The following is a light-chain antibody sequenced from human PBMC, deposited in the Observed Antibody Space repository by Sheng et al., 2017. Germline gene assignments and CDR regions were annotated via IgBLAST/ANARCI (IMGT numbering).Light chain of an antibody. V-gene: IGLV3-1*01. J-gene: IGLJ2*01. CDR1: KLGDQY. CDR2: QDT. Sequence: SFELTQPPSVSVSPGQTASITCSGNKLGDQYVSWYQQRPGQSPVLVIHQDTRRPSGIPDRISASSSGDTATLTISGTQAVDEAVYYCQAWEGGSVIFGGGTKLTVL. CDR3: QAWEGGSVI.